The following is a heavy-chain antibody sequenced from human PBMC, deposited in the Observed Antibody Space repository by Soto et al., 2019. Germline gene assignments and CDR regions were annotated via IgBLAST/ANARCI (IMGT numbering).Heavy chain of an antibody. CDR1: GGTFSSYT. CDR3: ARSPAAGYSSSSGYYYYYMDV. CDR2: IIPILGIA. V-gene: IGHV1-69*02. D-gene: IGHD6-6*01. Sequence: ASVKVSCKASGGTFSSYTISWVRQAPGQGLEWMGRIIPILGIANYAQKFQGRVTITAEKSTSTAYMELSSLRSEDTAVYYCARSPAAGYSSSSGYYYYYMDVWGKGTTVTVSS. J-gene: IGHJ6*03.